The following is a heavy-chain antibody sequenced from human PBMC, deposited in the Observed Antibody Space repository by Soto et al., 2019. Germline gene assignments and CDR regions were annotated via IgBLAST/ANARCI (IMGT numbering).Heavy chain of an antibody. V-gene: IGHV3-23*01. Sequence: PGGSLRLSCAASGFTFTNHAMSWVRQAPGKGLEWVSAISGSGDSTYYAESVKGRFTISRDNSKNTLYLQMNSLGAEDTAVYYCASRNYFVSSGYYYWYYFDFLGQGTLVTVSS. CDR3: ASRNYFVSSGYYYWYYFDF. CDR1: GFTFTNHA. J-gene: IGHJ4*02. CDR2: ISGSGDST. D-gene: IGHD3-22*01.